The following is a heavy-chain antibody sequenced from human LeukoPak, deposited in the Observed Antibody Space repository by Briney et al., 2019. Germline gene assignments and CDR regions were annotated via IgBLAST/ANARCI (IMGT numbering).Heavy chain of an antibody. V-gene: IGHV3-21*01. Sequence: GGSLRLSCAASGFTFSSYSMNWVRQAPGEGLEWVSSISSSSSYIYYADSVKGRFTISRDNAKNSLYLQMNSLRAEDTAVYYCARDLPATYYDILTGSDYYFDYWGQGTLVTVSS. CDR2: ISSSSSYI. D-gene: IGHD3-9*01. J-gene: IGHJ4*02. CDR1: GFTFSSYS. CDR3: ARDLPATYYDILTGSDYYFDY.